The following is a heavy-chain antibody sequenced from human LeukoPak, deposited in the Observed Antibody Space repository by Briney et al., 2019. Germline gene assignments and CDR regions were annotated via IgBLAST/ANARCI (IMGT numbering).Heavy chain of an antibody. CDR2: ISYDGSNK. V-gene: IGHV3-30*18. J-gene: IGHJ4*02. CDR1: GFIFSSYG. Sequence: TGGSLRLSCEASGFIFSSYGFHWVRQAPGKGLEWVAVISYDGSNKYYADSVKGRFTISRDNSKNTLYLQMNSLRAEDTAVYYCAKDKNRLRYFGGSYFDYWGQGTLVTVSS. D-gene: IGHD3-9*01. CDR3: AKDKNRLRYFGGSYFDY.